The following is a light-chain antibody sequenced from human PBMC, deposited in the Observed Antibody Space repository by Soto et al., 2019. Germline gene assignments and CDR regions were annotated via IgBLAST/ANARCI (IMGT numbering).Light chain of an antibody. CDR3: MQALQTPYT. V-gene: IGKV2-28*01. CDR2: LGS. J-gene: IGKJ2*01. CDR1: QSLLHSNGYTY. Sequence: DIVMTQSPLSLPVTPGEPASISCSSSQSLLHSNGYTYLDWYLQKPGQSPQVLIYLGSNRASGVPDRFSGRVSGTDFTLKISRVEAEDVGVYYCMQALQTPYTFGQGTKLEIK.